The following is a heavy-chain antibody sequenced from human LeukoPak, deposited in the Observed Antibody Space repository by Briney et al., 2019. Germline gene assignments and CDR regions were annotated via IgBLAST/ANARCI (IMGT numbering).Heavy chain of an antibody. D-gene: IGHD3-3*01. J-gene: IGHJ3*02. CDR2: IYYSGST. Sequence: SETLSLTCTVSGGSISSSSYYWGWIRQPPGKGLEWIGSIYYSGSTYYNPSLKSRVTISVDTSKNQFSLKLSSVTAADTAVYYCARGGRGLRFLEWLPPSDDAFDIWGQGTMVTVSS. CDR1: GGSISSSSYY. V-gene: IGHV4-39*07. CDR3: ARGGRGLRFLEWLPPSDDAFDI.